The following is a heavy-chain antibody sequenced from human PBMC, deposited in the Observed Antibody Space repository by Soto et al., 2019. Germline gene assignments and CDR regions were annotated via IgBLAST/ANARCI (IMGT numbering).Heavy chain of an antibody. CDR3: AKSRDGYSFYFYYGMDV. CDR2: ISFDGSNE. Sequence: PGGSLRLSCSASGFTFRSYAIHWVRQAPGKGLEWVSAISFDGSNEYYADSVKGRFTISRDNSKNTLYLQMNSLTGDDTAVYYCAKSRDGYSFYFYYGMDVWGQGTTVTVPS. D-gene: IGHD4-4*01. J-gene: IGHJ6*02. CDR1: GFTFRSYA. V-gene: IGHV3-30-3*02.